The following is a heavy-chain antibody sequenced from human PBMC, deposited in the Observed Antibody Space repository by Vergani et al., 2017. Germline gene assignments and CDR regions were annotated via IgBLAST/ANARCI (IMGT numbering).Heavy chain of an antibody. V-gene: IGHV1-69*02. D-gene: IGHD2-2*01. CDR2: IIPILGIA. CDR1: GGTFSSYT. J-gene: IGHJ6*02. CDR3: ARQGYCSSTSCYGYYYYYGMDL. Sequence: QVQLVQSGAEVKKPGSSVKVSCKASGGTFSSYTISWVRQAPGQGLECMGRIIPILGIANYAQKFQGRVTITADKSTSTAYMELSSLRSEDTAVYYCARQGYCSSTSCYGYYYYYGMDLWGQGTTVTVSS.